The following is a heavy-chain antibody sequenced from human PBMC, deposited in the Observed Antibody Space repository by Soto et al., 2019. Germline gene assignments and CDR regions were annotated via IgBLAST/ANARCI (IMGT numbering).Heavy chain of an antibody. Sequence: EVQLVESGGGLVKPGGSLRLSCAASGFTFSSYSMNWVRQAPGKGLEWVSSISSSSSYIYYADSVKGRFTISRDNAKNSLYLQMNSLRAEDTAVYYCARVQFPHKQLEYNWFDPWGQGTLVTVSS. CDR3: ARVQFPHKQLEYNWFDP. V-gene: IGHV3-21*01. CDR1: GFTFSSYS. CDR2: ISSSSSYI. D-gene: IGHD6-13*01. J-gene: IGHJ5*02.